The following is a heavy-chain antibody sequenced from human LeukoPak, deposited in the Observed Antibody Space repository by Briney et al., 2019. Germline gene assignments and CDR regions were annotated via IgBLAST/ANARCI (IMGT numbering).Heavy chain of an antibody. CDR2: SNPNSSGT. CDR3: ARVPPPYCSGGSCYSAAEGFQH. J-gene: IGHJ1*01. D-gene: IGHD2-15*01. Sequence: ASVKLSCKASGDTFTGYDMHWGRQSPGQGHEGMGWSNPNSSGTNYAQTFQNRGTMTRDTSISTPYMELSRLRSDDTAVYYCARVPPPYCSGGSCYSAAEGFQHWGQGTLVTVSS. V-gene: IGHV1-2*02. CDR1: GDTFTGYD.